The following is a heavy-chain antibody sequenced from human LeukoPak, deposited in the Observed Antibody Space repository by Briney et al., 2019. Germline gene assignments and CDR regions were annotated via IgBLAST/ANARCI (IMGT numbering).Heavy chain of an antibody. J-gene: IGHJ4*02. CDR1: GFTFSNAW. Sequence: GGSLRLSXAASGFTFSNAWMSWVRQAPGKGLEWVGRIKSKTDDGTTDYAAPVKGRFTISRDDSKNTLYLQMNSLKTEDTAVYYCTTKMAAYWGQGTLVTVSS. V-gene: IGHV3-15*01. CDR2: IKSKTDDGTT. CDR3: TTKMAAY. D-gene: IGHD5-24*01.